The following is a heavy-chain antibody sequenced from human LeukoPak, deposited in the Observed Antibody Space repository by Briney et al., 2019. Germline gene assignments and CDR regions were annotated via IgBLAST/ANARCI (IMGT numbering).Heavy chain of an antibody. Sequence: SETLSLTCTVSGDSISSSSYYWSWIRQPPGKGLEWIGEINHSGSTNYNPSLKSRVTISVDTSKNQFSLKLSSVTAADTAVYYCASIAARPWGIDYWGQGTLVTVSS. CDR2: INHSGST. V-gene: IGHV4-39*07. CDR3: ASIAARPWGIDY. CDR1: GDSISSSSYY. D-gene: IGHD6-6*01. J-gene: IGHJ4*02.